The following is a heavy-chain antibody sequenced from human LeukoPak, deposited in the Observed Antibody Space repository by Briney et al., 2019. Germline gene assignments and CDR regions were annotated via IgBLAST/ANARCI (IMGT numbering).Heavy chain of an antibody. V-gene: IGHV3-21*01. D-gene: IGHD3-10*01. CDR3: ARGGFVFDI. Sequence: GGSLRLFCAACGFTSSSYCMNWVRRAPGRGLEGVLSISSSSSYIYYADSVKDGFTISRDDAKNSLYLQMNSLRAEDTAVYYCARGGFVFDIWGQGTVVTVSS. CDR1: GFTSSSYC. J-gene: IGHJ3*02. CDR2: ISSSSSYI.